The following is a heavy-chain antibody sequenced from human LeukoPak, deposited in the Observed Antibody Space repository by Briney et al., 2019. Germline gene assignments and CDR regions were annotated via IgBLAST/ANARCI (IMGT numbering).Heavy chain of an antibody. CDR3: ARRPGGFSLVP. Sequence: SETLSLTCTVSGGSISSYSWSWLRQPPGKGLEWIGFIYTSGSTYNNPSLKSRVTISVDRSKNQFSLKLNSVTAADMAVYYWARRPGGFSLVPWGEGTLVTVSS. J-gene: IGHJ5*02. V-gene: IGHV4-4*09. CDR1: GGSISSYS. D-gene: IGHD3-16*01. CDR2: IYTSGST.